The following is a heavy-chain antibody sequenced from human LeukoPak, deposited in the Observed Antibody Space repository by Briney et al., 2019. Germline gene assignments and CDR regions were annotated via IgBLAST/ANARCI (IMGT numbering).Heavy chain of an antibody. J-gene: IGHJ4*02. CDR3: AKDMNSYGSGSSYNPWGPFDS. D-gene: IGHD3-10*01. V-gene: IGHV3-9*01. Sequence: PGRSLRLSCAASGFTFDNYAMHWVRQAPGKGLEWVSGIAWNSGNTGFADSVKGRFTISRDNAENSLYLQMNSLTPEDTAFYFCAKDMNSYGSGSSYNPWGPFDSWGQETLVTVSS. CDR2: IAWNSGNT. CDR1: GFTFDNYA.